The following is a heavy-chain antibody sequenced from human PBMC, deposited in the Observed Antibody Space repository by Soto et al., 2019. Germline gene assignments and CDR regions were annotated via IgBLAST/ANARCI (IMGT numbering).Heavy chain of an antibody. D-gene: IGHD6-13*01. CDR2: MNPNSGNT. CDR1: GYTFTSYD. J-gene: IGHJ5*02. Sequence: ASVKVSCKASGYTFTSYDINWVRQATGQGLEWMGWMNPNSGNTGYAQKFQGRVTMTRNTSISTAYMELSSLRSEDTAVYYCAREEAAAAGNNWFDPWGQGTLVTVSS. CDR3: AREEAAAAGNNWFDP. V-gene: IGHV1-8*01.